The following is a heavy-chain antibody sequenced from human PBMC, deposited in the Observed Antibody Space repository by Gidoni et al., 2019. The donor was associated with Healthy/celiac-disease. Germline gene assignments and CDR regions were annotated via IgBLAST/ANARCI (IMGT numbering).Heavy chain of an antibody. CDR3: ARDLSVAGYYYYYYGMDV. D-gene: IGHD6-19*01. V-gene: IGHV3-33*01. CDR2: IWYDGSNE. J-gene: IGHJ6*02. CDR1: AFTFSTYG. Sequence: QVQLVESGGGVVQPGRSLRLSCAAPAFTFSTYGMQWVRQAPGKGLEWVAVIWYDGSNEYYADSVKGRFTISRDNSKNTLYLQMNSLRAEDTAVYYCARDLSVAGYYYYYYGMDVWGQGTTVTVSS.